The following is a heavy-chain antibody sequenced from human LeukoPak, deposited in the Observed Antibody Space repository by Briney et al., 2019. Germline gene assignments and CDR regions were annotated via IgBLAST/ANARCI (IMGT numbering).Heavy chain of an antibody. CDR3: AGDYEGNLAFDI. Sequence: PGGSLRLSCTLSGYFFPNAWLNWVRQAPGKGLEWVSSISSSSTYIYYADSLEGRFTISRDNVRNSLYLQMNSLRAEDTAVYYCAGDYEGNLAFDIWGQGTMVTVSS. CDR2: ISSSSTYI. CDR1: GYFFPNAW. J-gene: IGHJ3*02. V-gene: IGHV3-21*01. D-gene: IGHD4-23*01.